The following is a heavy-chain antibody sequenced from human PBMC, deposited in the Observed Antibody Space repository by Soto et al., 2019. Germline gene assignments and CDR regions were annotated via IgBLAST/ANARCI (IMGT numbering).Heavy chain of an antibody. CDR2: INAGSGKA. Sequence: QIQLVQSGAEVKKPGASVKVSCKASGYTFTGFPIHWVRQAPGQRLEWMGWINAGSGKAESAQKFQGRVTINRDTSASTVYMELNSLRREDTAVYYCARVEIVGFDYWGQGTLVTVSS. D-gene: IGHD2-2*03. CDR3: ARVEIVGFDY. J-gene: IGHJ4*02. V-gene: IGHV1-3*01. CDR1: GYTFTGFP.